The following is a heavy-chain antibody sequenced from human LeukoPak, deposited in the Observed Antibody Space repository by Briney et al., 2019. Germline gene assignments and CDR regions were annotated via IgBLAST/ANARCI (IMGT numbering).Heavy chain of an antibody. V-gene: IGHV4-59*01. CDR3: ARIGGNTARAPDY. J-gene: IGHJ4*02. D-gene: IGHD5-18*01. CDR1: GGSISSYY. Sequence: SETLSLTCTVSGGSISSYYWSWIRQPPGKGLEWIGYIYYSGSTNYNPSLKSRVTISVDTSKNQFSLKLSSVTAADTAVYYCARIGGNTARAPDYWGQGTLVTVSS. CDR2: IYYSGST.